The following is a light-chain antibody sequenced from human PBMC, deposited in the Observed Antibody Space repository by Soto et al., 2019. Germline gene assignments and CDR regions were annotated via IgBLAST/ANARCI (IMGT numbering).Light chain of an antibody. CDR2: EVS. J-gene: IGLJ3*02. CDR1: SSDVGGYNY. Sequence: QSALTQPASVSGSPGQTITISCTGTSSDVGGYNYLSWYQQHPGKAPKVMIYEVSNRPSGVSNRFSGSKSGNTASLTISGLHADDEADYFCSSYTTSGTSVFGGGTKLTVL. CDR3: SSYTTSGTSV. V-gene: IGLV2-14*01.